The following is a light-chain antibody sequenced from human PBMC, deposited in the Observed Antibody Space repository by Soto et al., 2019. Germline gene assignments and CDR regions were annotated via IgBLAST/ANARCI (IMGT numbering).Light chain of an antibody. CDR3: CSYVGTTIIL. J-gene: IGLJ2*01. CDR2: EDT. Sequence: QSALTQPASVSGSPGQSITISCTGTSSDVGKYNLVSWYQQHPGKAPKVLIYEDTERPSGVSNRFSGSKSGNTASLTISGLQAEDEAQYFCCSYVGTTIILFGGGTKLTVL. CDR1: SSDVGKYNL. V-gene: IGLV2-23*01.